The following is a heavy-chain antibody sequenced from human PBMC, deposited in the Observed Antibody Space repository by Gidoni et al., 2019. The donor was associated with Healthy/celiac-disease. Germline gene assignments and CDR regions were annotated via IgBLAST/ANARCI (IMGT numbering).Heavy chain of an antibody. V-gene: IGHV3-13*04. CDR3: ARGGLSSGWSPFDY. Sequence: EVQLVESGGGLVQPGGSLRLSCAASGFTFSSYDMHWVRQATGKGLEWVSAIGTAGDTYYPGSVKGRFTISRENAKNSLYLQMNSLRAGDTAVYYCARGGLSSGWSPFDYWGQGTLVTVSS. CDR1: GFTFSSYD. CDR2: IGTAGDT. D-gene: IGHD6-19*01. J-gene: IGHJ4*02.